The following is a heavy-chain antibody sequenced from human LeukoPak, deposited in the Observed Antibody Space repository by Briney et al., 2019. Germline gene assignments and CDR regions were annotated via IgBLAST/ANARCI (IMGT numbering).Heavy chain of an antibody. CDR2: ITANSDYI. V-gene: IGHV3-21*01. CDR3: ASYCSSTSCYTGGY. Sequence: SCKASGGTFSSYAISWVRQAPGKGLEWVSSITANSDYIYYADSVKGRFTISRDNAKNSLYLQVNSLRAEDTAVYYCASYCSSTSCYTGGYWGQGTLVTVSS. CDR1: GGTFSSYA. D-gene: IGHD2-2*02. J-gene: IGHJ4*02.